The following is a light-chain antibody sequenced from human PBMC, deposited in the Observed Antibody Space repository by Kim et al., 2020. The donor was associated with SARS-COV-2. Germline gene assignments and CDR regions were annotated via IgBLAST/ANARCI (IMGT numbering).Light chain of an antibody. J-gene: IGKJ1*01. CDR2: EAS. CDR1: QRISNS. CDR3: QHYDNYSQT. V-gene: IGKV1-5*01. Sequence: ASVGDRVTNTCRASQRISNSLAWYQQRPGKAPTLLIYEASSLESGVPSRFSGTGSRTEFTLTISSLQPDDFATYYCQHYDNYSQTFGPGTKVDIK.